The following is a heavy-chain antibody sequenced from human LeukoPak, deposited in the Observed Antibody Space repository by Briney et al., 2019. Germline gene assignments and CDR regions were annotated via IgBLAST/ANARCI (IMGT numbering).Heavy chain of an antibody. J-gene: IGHJ5*02. CDR1: GYTFTSYD. Sequence: GASVKVSCKASGYTFTSYDINWVRQDTGQGLEWMGWMKPNSGNTGYAQKFQGRVTMTRNTSISTAYMELSSLRSEDTAVYYCARTCSSSRGDNWFDPWGQGTLVTVSS. CDR2: MKPNSGNT. CDR3: ARTCSSSRGDNWFDP. V-gene: IGHV1-8*01. D-gene: IGHD6-6*01.